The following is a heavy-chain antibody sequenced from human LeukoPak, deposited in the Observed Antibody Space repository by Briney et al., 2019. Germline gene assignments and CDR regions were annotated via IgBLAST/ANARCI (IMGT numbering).Heavy chain of an antibody. V-gene: IGHV3-73*01. Sequence: GGSLRLSRAASGFTFSGSAMHWVRQASGKGLEWVGHIRSKGNTYAKAYSASVASSFSIYSDDSKSTAYLKMNSVKTEDTAVYYCVPSPSRVVADWGQGTLVIVSS. CDR1: GFTFSGSA. CDR2: IRSKGNTYAK. J-gene: IGHJ4*02. CDR3: VPSPSRVVAD. D-gene: IGHD2-15*01.